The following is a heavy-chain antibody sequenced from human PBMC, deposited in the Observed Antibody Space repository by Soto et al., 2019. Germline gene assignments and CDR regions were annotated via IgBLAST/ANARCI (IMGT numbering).Heavy chain of an antibody. D-gene: IGHD2-15*01. CDR1: GFTFSDYY. Sequence: GGSLRLSCAASGFTFSDYYMSWIRQAPGKGLEWVSYISSSGSTIYYADSVKGRFTISRDNAKNSLYLQMNSLRAEDTAVYYCARSYCSGGSCDYYFDYWGQGTLVTVSS. V-gene: IGHV3-11*01. CDR3: ARSYCSGGSCDYYFDY. CDR2: ISSSGSTI. J-gene: IGHJ4*02.